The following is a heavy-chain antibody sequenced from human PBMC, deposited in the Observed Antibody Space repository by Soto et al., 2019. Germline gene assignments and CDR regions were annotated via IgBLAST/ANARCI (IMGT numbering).Heavy chain of an antibody. D-gene: IGHD6-13*01. CDR3: AKGRGSSWTIDY. Sequence: EVELSESGGGLVQPGESLRLSCAASGFNFRSYAMSWVRRAPGKGLEWVSAISGSGGTSYFADSVRGRFTISRDNSKNTLYLQLSSLRVEDTAEYFCAKGRGSSWTIDYWGQGTLVTVSS. CDR1: GFNFRSYA. CDR2: ISGSGGTS. V-gene: IGHV3-23*01. J-gene: IGHJ4*02.